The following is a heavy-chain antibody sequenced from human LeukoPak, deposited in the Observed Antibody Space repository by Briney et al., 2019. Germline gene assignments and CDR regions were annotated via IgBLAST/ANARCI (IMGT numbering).Heavy chain of an antibody. D-gene: IGHD6-13*01. CDR1: GGSFSGYY. Sequence: SETLSLTCAVYGGSFSGYYWSWIRQPPGKGLEWIGEINHSGSTYYNPSLKSRVTISVDTSKNQFSLKLSSVTAADTAVYYCARLAPGIYDAFDIWGQGTMVTVSS. CDR2: INHSGST. V-gene: IGHV4-34*01. CDR3: ARLAPGIYDAFDI. J-gene: IGHJ3*02.